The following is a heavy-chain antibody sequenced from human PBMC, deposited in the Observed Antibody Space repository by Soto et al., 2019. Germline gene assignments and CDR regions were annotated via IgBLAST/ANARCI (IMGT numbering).Heavy chain of an antibody. J-gene: IGHJ5*02. CDR1: GFTFSSYS. CDR2: ISSSSSYI. Sequence: GGSLRLSCAASGFTFSSYSMNWVRQAPGKGLEWVSSISSSSSYIYYADSVKGRFTISRDNSKNTLYLQMNSLRAEDTAVYYCAKVPYYDFWSGYLGQFWFDPWGQGTLVTVSS. CDR3: AKVPYYDFWSGYLGQFWFDP. D-gene: IGHD3-3*01. V-gene: IGHV3-21*04.